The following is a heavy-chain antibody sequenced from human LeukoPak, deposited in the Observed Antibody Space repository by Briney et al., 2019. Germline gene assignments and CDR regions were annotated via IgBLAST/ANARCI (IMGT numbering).Heavy chain of an antibody. V-gene: IGHV4-39*07. CDR2: IYTSGST. D-gene: IGHD3-9*01. CDR1: GGSISSSSYY. CDR3: ARDGYDILTGADAFDI. Sequence: SETLSLTCTVSGGSISSSSYYWGWIRQPPGKGLEWIGRIYTSGSTNYNPSPKSRVTMSVDTSKNQFSLKLSSVTAADTAVYYCARDGYDILTGADAFDIWGQGTMVTVSS. J-gene: IGHJ3*02.